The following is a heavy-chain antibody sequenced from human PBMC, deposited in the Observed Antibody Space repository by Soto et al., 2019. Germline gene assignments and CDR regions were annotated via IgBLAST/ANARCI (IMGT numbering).Heavy chain of an antibody. D-gene: IGHD3-3*01. J-gene: IGHJ4*02. Sequence: DVQLLESGGGLVQPGGSLRLSCTASGFTFSNYAMSWVRQAPGKGLEWVSSMSGSGGRTYYADSVKGRFTISRDNSKKTLDLHMSSLRAEDTAFYYCAKEPNYDFWSGYRYFDSWGQGSLVTVSS. CDR2: MSGSGGRT. V-gene: IGHV3-23*01. CDR1: GFTFSNYA. CDR3: AKEPNYDFWSGYRYFDS.